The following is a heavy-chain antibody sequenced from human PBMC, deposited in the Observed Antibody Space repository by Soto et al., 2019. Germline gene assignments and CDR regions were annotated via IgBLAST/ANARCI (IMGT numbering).Heavy chain of an antibody. D-gene: IGHD3-9*01. V-gene: IGHV3-11*05. CDR1: GFAFSTYV. CDR3: ARDADILTGSDAFDI. Sequence: PGGSLRLSCATSGFAFSTYVMSWIRQAPGKGLEWVSYIGSSSSYTNYADSVKGRFTISRDSAKNSLYLQMNSLRAEDTAVYYCARDADILTGSDAFDIWGQGTMVTVSS. CDR2: IGSSSSYT. J-gene: IGHJ3*02.